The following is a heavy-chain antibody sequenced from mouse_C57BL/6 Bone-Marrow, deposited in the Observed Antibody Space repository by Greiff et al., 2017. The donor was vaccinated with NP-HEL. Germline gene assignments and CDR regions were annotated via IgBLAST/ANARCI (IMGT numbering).Heavy chain of an antibody. CDR3: ARRILLRSYYAMDY. CDR1: GYTFTSYW. CDR2: IHPNSGST. Sequence: VQLQQPGAELVKPGASVKLSCKASGYTFTSYWMHWVKQRPGQGLEWIGMIHPNSGSTNYNEKFKSKATLTVDKSSSTAYMQLSSLTSEDSAVYYCARRILLRSYYAMDYWGQGTSVTVSS. J-gene: IGHJ4*01. V-gene: IGHV1-64*01. D-gene: IGHD1-1*01.